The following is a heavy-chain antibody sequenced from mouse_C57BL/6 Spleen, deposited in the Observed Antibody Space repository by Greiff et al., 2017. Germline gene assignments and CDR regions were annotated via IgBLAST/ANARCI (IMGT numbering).Heavy chain of an antibody. V-gene: IGHV5-9*01. D-gene: IGHD1-1*01. Sequence: EVKLVESGGGLVKPGGSLKLSCAASGFTFSSYTMSWVRQTPEKRLEWVATISGGGGNTYYPDSVKGRFTISRDNAKNTLYLQMSRLRSEDTALYYCARLPYCYSSSYVWYFDVWGTGTTVTVSS. J-gene: IGHJ1*03. CDR1: GFTFSSYT. CDR2: ISGGGGNT. CDR3: ARLPYCYSSSYVWYFDV.